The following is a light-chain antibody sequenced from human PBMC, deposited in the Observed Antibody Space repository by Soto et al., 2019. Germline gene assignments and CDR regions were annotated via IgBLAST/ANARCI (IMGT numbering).Light chain of an antibody. CDR1: QSVDNNY. J-gene: IGKJ4*02. CDR3: QQSSSSPLT. CDR2: EAS. Sequence: EIVLTQSPATLSLSPGERATLSCRASQSVDNNYLAWFQQKPGQAPRLLIYEASYRATGVPDRFGGTGSGTDFTLIISRLEPEDFAVYYCQQSSSSPLTFGGGTRVEIK. V-gene: IGKV3-20*01.